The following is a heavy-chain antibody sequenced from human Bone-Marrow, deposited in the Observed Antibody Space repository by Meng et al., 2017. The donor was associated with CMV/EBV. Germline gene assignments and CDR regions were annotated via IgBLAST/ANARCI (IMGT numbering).Heavy chain of an antibody. Sequence: SETLSLTCTVSGGSISSSSYYWGWIRQPPGKGLEWIGSIYYSGSTYYNPSLKSRVTISVDTSKNQFSLKLSSVTAAGTAVYYCARQTTTPYSSGETGFDYWGQGTLVTGSS. J-gene: IGHJ4*02. CDR2: IYYSGST. V-gene: IGHV4-39*01. CDR3: ARQTTTPYSSGETGFDY. D-gene: IGHD6-19*01. CDR1: GGSISSSSYY.